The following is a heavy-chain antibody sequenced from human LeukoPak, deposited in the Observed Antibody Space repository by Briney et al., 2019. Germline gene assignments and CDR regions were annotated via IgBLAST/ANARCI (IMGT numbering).Heavy chain of an antibody. J-gene: IGHJ4*02. D-gene: IGHD2-15*01. CDR1: GFTFSSYS. V-gene: IGHV3-21*01. CDR2: ISSSSSYI. Sequence: GGSLRLSCAASGFTFSSYSMNWVRQAPGKGLEWVSSISSSSSYIYYADSVKGRFTISRDNAKNSLYLQMNSLRAEDTAVYYCARDGGYLLWAVDYWGQGTLVTVSS. CDR3: ARDGGYLLWAVDY.